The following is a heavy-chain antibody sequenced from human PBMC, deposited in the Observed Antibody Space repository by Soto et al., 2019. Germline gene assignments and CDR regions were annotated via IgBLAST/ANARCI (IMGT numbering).Heavy chain of an antibody. V-gene: IGHV2-70*01. D-gene: IGHD6-13*01. CDR1: LFSLSTSGMP. CDR2: IDWDDDK. J-gene: IGHJ5*02. CDR3: ARSAAAGLFDP. Sequence: GPPLLHPTQPLSLTCTFCLFSLSTSGMPVSWIRQPPGKALEWLALIDWDDDKYYSTSLKTRLTISKDTSKNQVVLTMTNMDPVDPATYYCARSAAAGLFDPWGQGTLVTVSS.